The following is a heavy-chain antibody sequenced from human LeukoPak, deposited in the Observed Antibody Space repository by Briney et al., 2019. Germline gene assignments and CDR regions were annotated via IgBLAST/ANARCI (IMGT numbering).Heavy chain of an antibody. CDR1: GFTFSSYS. V-gene: IGHV3-21*01. Sequence: GGSLRLSCAASGFTFSSYSMNCVREAPGKGLEWVSSISSSSSYIYYADSVKGRFTISRDNAKNSLYLQMNSLRAEDTAVYYCARSAGIVGATSDYWGQGTLVTVSS. J-gene: IGHJ4*02. CDR3: ARSAGIVGATSDY. D-gene: IGHD1-26*01. CDR2: ISSSSSYI.